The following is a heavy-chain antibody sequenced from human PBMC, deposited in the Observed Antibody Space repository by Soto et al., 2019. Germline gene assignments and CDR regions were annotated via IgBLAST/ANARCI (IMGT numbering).Heavy chain of an antibody. D-gene: IGHD3-10*02. J-gene: IGHJ3*01. CDR3: AKGKSSNYVSHAFDV. V-gene: IGHV3-23*01. CDR2: ISGGGGSI. CDR1: GFNFNTYA. Sequence: EVQVLESGGGLVQPGGSLRLSCAASGFNFNTYAMSWVRQAPGKGLEWVSGISGGGGSIHYVDSMKGRFTISRDNSKNTLYLQMSSLRGEDTAVYYCAKGKSSNYVSHAFDVWGQGTMVTVSS.